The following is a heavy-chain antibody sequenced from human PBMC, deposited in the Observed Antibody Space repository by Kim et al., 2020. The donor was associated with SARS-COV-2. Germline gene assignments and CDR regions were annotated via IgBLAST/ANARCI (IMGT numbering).Heavy chain of an antibody. V-gene: IGHV3-9*01. CDR3: AKGYYDSSGYYRSYYFDY. J-gene: IGHJ4*02. CDR2: ISWNSGSI. D-gene: IGHD3-22*01. CDR1: GFTFDDYA. Sequence: GGSLRLSCAASGFTFDDYAMHWVRQAPGKGLEWVSGISWNSGSIGYADSVKGRFTISRDNAKNSLYLQMNSLRAEDTALYYCAKGYYDSSGYYRSYYFDYWGQGTLVTVSS.